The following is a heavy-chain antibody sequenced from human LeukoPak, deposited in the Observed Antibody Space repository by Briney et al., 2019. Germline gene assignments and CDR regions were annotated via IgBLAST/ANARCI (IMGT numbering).Heavy chain of an antibody. CDR2: IYYSGST. CDR3: ARENWRSKSIDFDS. J-gene: IGHJ4*02. D-gene: IGHD6-6*01. CDR1: GGSISSYY. Sequence: PSETLSLTCTVSGGSISSYYWSWIRQPPGKGLEWIGYIYYSGSTNYNPSLKSRVTISVDTSKNQFSLKLSSVTAADTAVYYCARENWRSKSIDFDSWGQGTLVTVSS. V-gene: IGHV4-59*01.